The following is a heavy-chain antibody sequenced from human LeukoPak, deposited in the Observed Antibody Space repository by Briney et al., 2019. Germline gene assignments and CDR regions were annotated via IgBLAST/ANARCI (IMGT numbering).Heavy chain of an antibody. D-gene: IGHD2-2*01. Sequence: SQTLSLTCTVSGGSISSGSYYWSWIRQPAGKGLEWIGRIYTSGSTNYNPSLKSRVTISVDTSKNQFSLKLSSVTAADTAVYYCARARYPRSQDAFDIWGQGTMVTVSS. J-gene: IGHJ3*02. V-gene: IGHV4-61*02. CDR1: GGSISSGSYY. CDR2: IYTSGST. CDR3: ARARYPRSQDAFDI.